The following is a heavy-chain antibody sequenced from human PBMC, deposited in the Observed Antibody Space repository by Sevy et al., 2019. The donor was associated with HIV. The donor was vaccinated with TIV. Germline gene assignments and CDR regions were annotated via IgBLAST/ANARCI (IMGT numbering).Heavy chain of an antibody. CDR3: ARAVEQWVGDYYYYMDV. J-gene: IGHJ6*03. Sequence: ASVKVSCRASGYIFNDYYLHWVRQAPGQGLEWMGWIKPNSGGTDYAQKFQGRVTMTRDTSINTAYMDLTSLTFDDTAVYYCARAVEQWVGDYYYYMDVWGTGTTVTVSS. V-gene: IGHV1-2*02. D-gene: IGHD6-19*01. CDR2: IKPNSGGT. CDR1: GYIFNDYY.